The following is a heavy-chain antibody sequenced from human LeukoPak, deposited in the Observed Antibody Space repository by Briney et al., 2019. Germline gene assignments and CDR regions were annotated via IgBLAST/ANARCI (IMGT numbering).Heavy chain of an antibody. CDR3: ARDPLYMVRGVTDY. CDR2: ISSSSSYI. CDR1: GFTFDDYG. J-gene: IGHJ4*02. V-gene: IGHV3-21*01. D-gene: IGHD3-10*01. Sequence: PGGSLRLSCAASGFTFDDYGMSWVRQAPGKGLEWVSSISSSSSYIYYADSVKGRFTISRDNAKNSLYLQLNSLRAEDTAVYYCARDPLYMVRGVTDYWGQGTLVTVSS.